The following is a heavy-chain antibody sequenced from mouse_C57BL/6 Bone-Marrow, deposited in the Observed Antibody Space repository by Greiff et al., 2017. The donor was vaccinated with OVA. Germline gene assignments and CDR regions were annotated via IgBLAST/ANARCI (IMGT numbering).Heavy chain of an antibody. CDR2: INPNNGGT. J-gene: IGHJ3*01. D-gene: IGHD2-5*01. V-gene: IGHV1-26*01. CDR3: ARWAYSNYVRFAY. CDR1: GYTFTDYY. Sequence: EVQLQQSGPELVKPGASVKISCKASGYTFTDYYMNWVKQSHGKSLEWIGDINPNNGGTSYNQKFKGKATLTVDKSSSTAYMELRSLTTEDSAVYYCARWAYSNYVRFAYWGQGTLVTVSA.